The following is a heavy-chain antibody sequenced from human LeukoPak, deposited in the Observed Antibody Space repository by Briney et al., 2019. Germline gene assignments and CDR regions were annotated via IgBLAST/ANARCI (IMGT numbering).Heavy chain of an antibody. CDR2: IYYSGST. CDR3: ARHDILTGGPYYGMDV. J-gene: IGHJ6*02. Sequence: MASETLSLTCAVSGGSISSSSYYWGWIRQPPGKGLEWIGSIYYSGSTYYNPSLKSRVTISVDTSKNQFSLKLSSVTAADTAVYYCARHDILTGGPYYGMDVWGQGTTVTVSS. V-gene: IGHV4-39*01. D-gene: IGHD3-9*01. CDR1: GGSISSSSYY.